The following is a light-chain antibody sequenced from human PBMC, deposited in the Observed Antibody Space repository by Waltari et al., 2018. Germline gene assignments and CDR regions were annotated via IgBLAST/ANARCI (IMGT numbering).Light chain of an antibody. CDR1: QSVTTN. CDR3: HQYNDGPPFN. CDR2: GAS. V-gene: IGKV3-15*01. Sequence: EIVMTQSPATLSVSPGERAILSCRASQSVTTNLAWYQQNPGQAPRLLIYGASTRATDIPARFSGSGSGTEFTLTISSLQSEDFAVYYCHQYNDGPPFNFGPGTKLEIK. J-gene: IGKJ2*01.